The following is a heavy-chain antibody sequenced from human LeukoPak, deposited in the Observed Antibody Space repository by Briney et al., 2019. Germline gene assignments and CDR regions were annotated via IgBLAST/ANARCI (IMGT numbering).Heavy chain of an antibody. V-gene: IGHV5-51*01. CDR3: ARALRTGQGDYVPVL. D-gene: IGHD4-17*01. CDR2: IYPGDSET. CDR1: EYSFTNYW. Sequence: GESLKISCKGSEYSFTNYWIGWVRQMPGKGLEWMAIIYPGDSETRYSPSFQGQVTISADKSISTAYLQWSSLKASDTAMYYCARALRTGQGDYVPVLWGQGTLVTVSS. J-gene: IGHJ4*02.